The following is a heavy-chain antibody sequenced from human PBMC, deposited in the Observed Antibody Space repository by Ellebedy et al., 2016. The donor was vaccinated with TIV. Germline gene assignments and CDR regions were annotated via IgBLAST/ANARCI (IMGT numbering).Heavy chain of an antibody. D-gene: IGHD3-10*01. CDR1: GFTVSNYY. CDR2: ISYDGGDE. Sequence: PGGSLRLSCAASGFTVSNYYMRWVRQAPGKGLEWVTVISYDGGDEYYADSVKGRFTITRDNSKNTLYLQMNSLRAEDTAVYYCARDRETWIGDPTGLDYWGQGTLVTVSS. V-gene: IGHV3-30-3*01. CDR3: ARDRETWIGDPTGLDY. J-gene: IGHJ4*02.